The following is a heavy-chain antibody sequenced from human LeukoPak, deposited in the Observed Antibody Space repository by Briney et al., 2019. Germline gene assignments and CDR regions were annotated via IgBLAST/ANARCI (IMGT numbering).Heavy chain of an antibody. CDR1: GLTFSSYG. D-gene: IGHD3-22*01. CDR2: ISYDGSNK. J-gene: IGHJ4*02. CDR3: TRFLYYYDSSAYHDYFDY. Sequence: GGSLRLSCAASGLTFSSYGMHWVRQAPGKGLEWVAVISYDGSNKYYADSVKGRFTISRDNSKNTLYLQMNSLRAEDTAVYYCTRFLYYYDSSAYHDYFDYWGQGTLVTVSS. V-gene: IGHV3-30*03.